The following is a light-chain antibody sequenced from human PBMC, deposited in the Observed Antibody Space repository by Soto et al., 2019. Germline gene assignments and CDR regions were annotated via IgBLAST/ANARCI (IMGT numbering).Light chain of an antibody. Sequence: EILMTQYPATLSGSPGERATFSWRASQSVSSNLDWYQKKTGKAPRLLIYGASIRATGIPARLSGSGYGTDFTLTISRMETEDFEVYYCQQYGSSTITFGHGTRLEIK. J-gene: IGKJ5*01. CDR2: GAS. CDR3: QQYGSSTIT. V-gene: IGKV3-15*01. CDR1: QSVSSN.